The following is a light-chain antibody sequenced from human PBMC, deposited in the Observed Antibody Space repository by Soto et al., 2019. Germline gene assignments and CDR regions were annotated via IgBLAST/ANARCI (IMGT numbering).Light chain of an antibody. Sequence: QSALTQPASVSGSPGQSITISCTGTSSDVGGYNYVSWYQQHPGKAPKLMIYDVSNRPSGVSNRFSGSKSGNTASLTISGLQAEDEADYYCSSYTSSSTLAVVFGGGTPLTVL. CDR2: DVS. V-gene: IGLV2-14*01. CDR3: SSYTSSSTLAVV. J-gene: IGLJ2*01. CDR1: SSDVGGYNY.